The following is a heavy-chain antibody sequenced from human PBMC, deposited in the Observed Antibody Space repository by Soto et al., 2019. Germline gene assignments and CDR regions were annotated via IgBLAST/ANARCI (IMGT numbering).Heavy chain of an antibody. CDR1: GYSLTSYF. V-gene: IGHV1-46*01. CDR2: INPSGGRP. D-gene: IGHD4-17*01. J-gene: IGHJ6*02. CDR3: ARIVRDDYGDYSSYGMDI. Sequence: QVQLVQSGAEGKEPGASVKVSCKASGYSLTSYFMHWVRQAPGQGLEWMGIINPSGGRPTYAQRFQGRVTMTSDKSTSTVHMELSSLRSEDTAVYYCARIVRDDYGDYSSYGMDIWGQGTTVTVPS.